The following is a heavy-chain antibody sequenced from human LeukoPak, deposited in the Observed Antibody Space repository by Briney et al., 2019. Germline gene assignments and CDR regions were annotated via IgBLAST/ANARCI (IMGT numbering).Heavy chain of an antibody. CDR2: INHSGRT. V-gene: IGHV4-34*01. J-gene: IGHJ4*02. Sequence: SETLSLTCAVYGGSFSAYYWSWIRQPPGKGLEWIGEINHSGRTNYNASLKSRVTISVDTSKNQFSLKMSYVTAADTAVYYCARSPRYSGYDYGSEYGGRGILVTVSS. CDR1: GGSFSAYY. CDR3: ARSPRYSGYDYGSEY. D-gene: IGHD5-12*01.